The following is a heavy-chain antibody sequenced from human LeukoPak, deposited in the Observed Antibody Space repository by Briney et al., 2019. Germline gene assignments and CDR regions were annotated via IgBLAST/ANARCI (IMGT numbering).Heavy chain of an antibody. V-gene: IGHV3-7*01. CDR2: IKQDGSEK. J-gene: IGHJ4*02. D-gene: IGHD6-19*01. CDR3: ASCIAVAGTNWYFDY. Sequence: PGGSLRLSCATSGFTFSHYWMSWVRQAPGKGLEWVANIKQDGSEKYYVDSVKGRFTISRDNAKNSLYLQMSSLRAEDTAVYYCASCIAVAGTNWYFDYWGQGTLVTVSS. CDR1: GFTFSHYW.